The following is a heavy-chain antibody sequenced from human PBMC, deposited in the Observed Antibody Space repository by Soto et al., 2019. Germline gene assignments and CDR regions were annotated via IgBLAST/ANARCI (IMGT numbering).Heavy chain of an antibody. D-gene: IGHD2-15*01. V-gene: IGHV1-69*01. J-gene: IGHJ4*02. CDR1: GGTFSTDA. Sequence: SVKVSFTAPGGTFSTDAISWVRQAPGQGLEWMGGIIPMFGTANYAQRFQDRVTITADESTNTVYMELSSLRSEDTSVYYCATMGTPATGLYFFDYWGQGSLVTVSS. CDR3: ATMGTPATGLYFFDY. CDR2: IIPMFGTA.